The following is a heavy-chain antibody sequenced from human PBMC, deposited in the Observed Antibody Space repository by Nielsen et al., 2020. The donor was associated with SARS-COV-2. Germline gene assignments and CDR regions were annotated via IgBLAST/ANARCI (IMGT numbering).Heavy chain of an antibody. CDR2: VYQSGST. J-gene: IGHJ6*03. CDR3: ARDPGPLYYYYYMDV. V-gene: IGHV4-38-2*02. Sequence: WIRQPPGKGLEWIGGVYQSGSTYYNSSLKSRVTISVDTSKNQFYLKLNSVTAADTAVYFCARDPGPLYYYYYMDVWGKGTTVTVSS.